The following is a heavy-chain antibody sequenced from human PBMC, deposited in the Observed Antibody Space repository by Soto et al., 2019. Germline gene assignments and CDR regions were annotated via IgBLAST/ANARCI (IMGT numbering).Heavy chain of an antibody. CDR2: INHSGST. CDR3: ARGSNCSGGSCYAGTNNWFDP. V-gene: IGHV4-34*01. Sequence: PSETLSLTCAVYGGSFSGYYWSWIRQPPGKGLEWIGEINHSGSTNYNPSLKSRVTISVDTSKNQFSLKLSSVTAADTAVYYCARGSNCSGGSCYAGTNNWFDPWGQGTLVTVSS. D-gene: IGHD2-15*01. J-gene: IGHJ5*02. CDR1: GGSFSGYY.